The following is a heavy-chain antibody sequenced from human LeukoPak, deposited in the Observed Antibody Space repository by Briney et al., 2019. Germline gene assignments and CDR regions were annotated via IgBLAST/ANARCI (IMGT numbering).Heavy chain of an antibody. CDR1: GGSISSYY. CDR2: IYSSGIT. J-gene: IGHJ4*02. CDR3: ARGAYSSGWYTSFDY. D-gene: IGHD6-19*01. Sequence: SETLSLTCSVSGGSISSYYWSWIRQPAGKGLEWIGRIYSSGITNYNPSLKSRVTMSVDTSKNQFSLKLSSVTAADTAVYYCARGAYSSGWYTSFDYWGQGTLVTVSS. V-gene: IGHV4-4*07.